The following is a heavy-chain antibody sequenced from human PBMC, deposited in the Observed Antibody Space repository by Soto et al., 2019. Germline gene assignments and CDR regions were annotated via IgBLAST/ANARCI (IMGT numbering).Heavy chain of an antibody. J-gene: IGHJ4*02. V-gene: IGHV3-23*01. CDR1: GFTFSSYA. D-gene: IGHD3-9*01. CDR3: ATYPFYDILTGYPGYFDY. Sequence: EVQLLESGGGLVQPGGSLRLSCAASGFTFSSYAMSWVRQAPGKGLEWVSAISGSGGSTYYADSVKGRFTISRDNSKNTLYLQMNSLRAEDTAVYYCATYPFYDILTGYPGYFDYWGQGTLVTVSS. CDR2: ISGSGGST.